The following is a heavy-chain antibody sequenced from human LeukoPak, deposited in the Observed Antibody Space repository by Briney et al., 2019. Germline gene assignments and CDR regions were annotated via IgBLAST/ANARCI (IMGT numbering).Heavy chain of an antibody. Sequence: PGGSLRLSCAASGFTFSSYSMNWVRQAPGKGLEWVSSITSGSGYIYYADSLKGRFTIPRDNAKNSLYLQMNSLRAEDTAVYYCARGEYSGSYFPQDYWGQGTLVTVSS. CDR3: ARGEYSGSYFPQDY. CDR1: GFTFSSYS. J-gene: IGHJ4*02. D-gene: IGHD1-26*01. V-gene: IGHV3-21*01. CDR2: ITSGSGYI.